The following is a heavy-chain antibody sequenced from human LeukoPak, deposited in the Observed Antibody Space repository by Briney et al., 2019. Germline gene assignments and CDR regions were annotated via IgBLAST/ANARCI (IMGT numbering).Heavy chain of an antibody. D-gene: IGHD6-19*01. Sequence: APRLSCAASGFTFDDYAMHWVRQAPGKGLEWVSGISWNSGSIGYADSVKGRFTISRDNAKNSLYLQMNSLRAEDTALYYCAKAPSLDISSGCSYWGQGTLVTVSS. CDR1: GFTFDDYA. CDR3: AKAPSLDISSGCSY. CDR2: ISWNSGSI. J-gene: IGHJ4*02. V-gene: IGHV3-9*01.